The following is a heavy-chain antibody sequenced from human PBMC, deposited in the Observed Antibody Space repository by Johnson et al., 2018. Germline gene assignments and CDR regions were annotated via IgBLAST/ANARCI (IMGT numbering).Heavy chain of an antibody. CDR1: GFTFSSYG. J-gene: IGHJ1*01. CDR3: AKETGYDYVLGH. CDR2: ISYDGSNK. Sequence: QLVESGGGVVQPGRSLRLSCAASGFTFSSYGMHWVRQAPGKGLEWGAVISYDGSNKYYADSVKGRFTISRDNSKNTLYLQMNSLRAEDTAVYYCAKETGYDYVLGHWGQGTLVTVSS. V-gene: IGHV3-30*18. D-gene: IGHD3-16*01.